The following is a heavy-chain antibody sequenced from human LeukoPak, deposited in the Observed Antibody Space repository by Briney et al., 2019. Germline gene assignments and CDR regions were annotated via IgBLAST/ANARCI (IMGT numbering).Heavy chain of an antibody. D-gene: IGHD3-22*01. J-gene: IGHJ4*02. V-gene: IGHV3-30*04. CDR1: GFTFSSYA. Sequence: GGSLRLSCAASGFTFSSYAMHWVRQAPGKGLEWVAVISYDGSNKYYADSVKGRFTISRDNSKNTLYLQMNSLRAEDTAVYYCARPNYYDSSGYPYYFDYWGQGTLVTVSS. CDR2: ISYDGSNK. CDR3: ARPNYYDSSGYPYYFDY.